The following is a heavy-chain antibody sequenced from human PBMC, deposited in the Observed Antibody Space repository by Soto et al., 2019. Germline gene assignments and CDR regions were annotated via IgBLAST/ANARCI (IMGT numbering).Heavy chain of an antibody. CDR2: IYYSGST. CDR3: ARDHMVRGVSRAFDI. D-gene: IGHD3-10*01. V-gene: IGHV4-39*02. J-gene: IGHJ3*02. CDR1: GGSISSSSYY. Sequence: QLQLQESGPGLVKPSETLSLTCTVSGGSISSSSYYWGWIRQPPGKGLEWIGSIYYSGSTYYNPSLKSRVTISVDTSKNQFSLKLSSVTAADTAVYYCARDHMVRGVSRAFDIWGQGTMVTVSS.